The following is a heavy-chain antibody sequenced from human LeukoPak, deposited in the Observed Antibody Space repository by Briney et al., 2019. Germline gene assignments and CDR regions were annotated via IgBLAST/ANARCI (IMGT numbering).Heavy chain of an antibody. J-gene: IGHJ4*02. V-gene: IGHV4-34*01. D-gene: IGHD3-22*01. CDR1: GGSFSGYY. CDR3: ARVVNYYYDSSGYFDY. CDR2: IYSGST. Sequence: PSETLSLTCAVYGGSFSGYYWGWIRQPPGKGLEWIGSIYSGSTYYNPSLKSRVTISVDTSKNQFSLKLSSVTAADTAVYYCARVVNYYYDSSGYFDYWGQGTLVTVSS.